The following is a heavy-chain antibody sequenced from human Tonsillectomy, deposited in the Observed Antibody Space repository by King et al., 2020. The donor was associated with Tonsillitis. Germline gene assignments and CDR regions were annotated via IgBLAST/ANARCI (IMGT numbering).Heavy chain of an antibody. CDR2: IKQDGSEK. V-gene: IGHV3-7*04. J-gene: IGHJ4*02. CDR1: GFTFSSYW. CDR3: ARDPTYYYDSSGYYYSHLDY. Sequence: VQLVESGGGLVQPGGSLRLSCAASGFTFSSYWMTWVRQAPGKGLEWVANIKQDGSEKYYVDSVKGRFTISRDNAKNSLYLQMNSLRAEDTAVYYCARDPTYYYDSSGYYYSHLDYWGQGTLVTVSS. D-gene: IGHD3-22*01.